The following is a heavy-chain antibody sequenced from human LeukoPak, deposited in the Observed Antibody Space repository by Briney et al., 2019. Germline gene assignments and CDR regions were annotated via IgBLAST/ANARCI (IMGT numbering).Heavy chain of an antibody. J-gene: IGHJ4*02. D-gene: IGHD2-15*01. V-gene: IGHV1-2*06. CDR1: GYTFTGYY. Sequence: GASVKVSCKASGYTFTGYYMHWVRQASGQGLEWMGRINPNSGGTNYAQKFQGRVTMTRDTSISTAYMELSRLRSDDTAVYYCARDNEYFSGGSCFTDWGQGTLVTVSS. CDR3: ARDNEYFSGGSCFTD. CDR2: INPNSGGT.